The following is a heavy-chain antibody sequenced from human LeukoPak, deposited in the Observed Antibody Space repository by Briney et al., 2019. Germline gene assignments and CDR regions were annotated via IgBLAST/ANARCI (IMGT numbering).Heavy chain of an antibody. Sequence: ASVKVSCKASGYTFTGYCMHWVRQAPGQGLEWMGWINPNSGGTNYAQKFQGRVTMTRDTSISTAYMELSRLRSDDTAVYYCARGYCGGDCYSHNWFDPWGQGTLVTVSS. D-gene: IGHD2-21*01. V-gene: IGHV1-2*02. CDR1: GYTFTGYC. CDR2: INPNSGGT. CDR3: ARGYCGGDCYSHNWFDP. J-gene: IGHJ5*02.